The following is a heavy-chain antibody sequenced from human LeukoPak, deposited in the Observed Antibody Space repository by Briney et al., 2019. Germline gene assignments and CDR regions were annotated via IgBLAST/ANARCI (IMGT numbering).Heavy chain of an antibody. D-gene: IGHD3/OR15-3a*01. Sequence: SETLSLTCTVSGVSISSSNPYWGWIRQPPGKGLEWIGSIYYSGNTYYNASLKSQVSVSIDTSKHQFSLRLTSVTAADTAVYYCARQTGSGLFILPGGQGTLVTVSS. CDR3: ARQTGSGLFILP. J-gene: IGHJ4*02. V-gene: IGHV4-39*01. CDR1: GVSISSSNPY. CDR2: IYYSGNT.